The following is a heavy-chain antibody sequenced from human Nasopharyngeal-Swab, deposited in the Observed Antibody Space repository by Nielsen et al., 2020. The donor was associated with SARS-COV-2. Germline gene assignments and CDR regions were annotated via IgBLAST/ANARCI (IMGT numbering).Heavy chain of an antibody. CDR3: AREGYSYGYSPSYYGMDV. CDR1: GGSISSSSYY. J-gene: IGHJ6*02. V-gene: IGHV4-39*07. CDR2: IYYSGST. D-gene: IGHD5-18*01. Sequence: SETLSLTCTVSGGSISSSSYYWGWIRQPPGKGLEWIGSIYYSGSTYYNPSLKSRVTISVDTSMNQFSLKLSSVTAADTAVYYCAREGYSYGYSPSYYGMDVWGQGTTVTVSS.